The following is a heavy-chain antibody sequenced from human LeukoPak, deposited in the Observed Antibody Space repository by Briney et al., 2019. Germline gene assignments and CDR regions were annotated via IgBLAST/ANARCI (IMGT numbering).Heavy chain of an antibody. CDR2: INPNSGGT. J-gene: IGHJ6*03. V-gene: IGHV1-2*06. D-gene: IGHD4-17*01. Sequence: GASVKVSCKASGYTFTGYYMHWVRQAPGQRLEWMGRINPNSGGTNYAQKFQGRVTMTRDTSISTAYMELSRLRSDDTAVYYCARESGDDYGDYDYYYYYMDVWGKGTTVTVSS. CDR3: ARESGDDYGDYDYYYYYMDV. CDR1: GYTFTGYY.